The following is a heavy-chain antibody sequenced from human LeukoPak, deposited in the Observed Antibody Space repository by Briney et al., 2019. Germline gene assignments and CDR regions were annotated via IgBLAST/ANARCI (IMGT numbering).Heavy chain of an antibody. CDR3: AREGKYSGSYYGY. J-gene: IGHJ4*02. CDR1: GFTFSDYY. CDR2: ISSSSRYT. V-gene: IGHV3-11*05. Sequence: KPGGSLRLSCAASGFTFSDYYMSWIGHAPGKGLEGVSYISSSSRYTNYADSVKGRFTISRDNAKNSLYLQMNSLRAEDTAVYYCAREGKYSGSYYGYWGQGTLVTVSS. D-gene: IGHD1-26*01.